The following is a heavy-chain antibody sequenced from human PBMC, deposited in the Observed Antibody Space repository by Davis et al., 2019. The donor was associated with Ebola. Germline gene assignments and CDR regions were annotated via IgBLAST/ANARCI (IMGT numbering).Heavy chain of an antibody. Sequence: ASVKVSCKASRGTIKSHTLAWVRQAPGQGLEWMGWINAGNGNTKYSQKFQGRVTITRDTSASTAYMELSSLRSEDTAVYYCARGYSSSYPFDYWGQGTLVTVSS. CDR3: ARGYSSSYPFDY. J-gene: IGHJ4*02. V-gene: IGHV1-3*01. D-gene: IGHD6-6*01. CDR2: INAGNGNT. CDR1: RGTIKSHT.